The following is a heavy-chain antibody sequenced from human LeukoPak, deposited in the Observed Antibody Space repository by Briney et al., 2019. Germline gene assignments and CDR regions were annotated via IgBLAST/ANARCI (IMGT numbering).Heavy chain of an antibody. V-gene: IGHV4-59*02. CDR2: IYYSGST. CDR1: GGSVSSYY. D-gene: IGHD5-12*01. CDR3: ARGGHSGFDY. Sequence: SETLSLTCTVSGGSVSSYYWSWIRQPPGKGLEWIGYIYYSGSTNYNPSLKSRVTISVDTSKNQFSLRLSSVTAADTAVYYCARGGHSGFDYWGQGTLVTVSS. J-gene: IGHJ4*02.